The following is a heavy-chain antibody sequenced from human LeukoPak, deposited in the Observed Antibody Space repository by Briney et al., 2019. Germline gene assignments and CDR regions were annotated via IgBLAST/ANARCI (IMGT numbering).Heavy chain of an antibody. CDR3: ARGGELFDY. V-gene: IGHV4-59*08. Sequence: GSLRLSCAASGFTFSSYSMNWVRQAPGKGLEWIGSIYYSGSTYYNPSLKSRVTISVDTSKNQFSLKLSSVTAADTAVYYCARGGELFDYWGQGTLVTVSS. CDR1: GFTFSSYS. CDR2: IYYSGST. J-gene: IGHJ4*02. D-gene: IGHD1-26*01.